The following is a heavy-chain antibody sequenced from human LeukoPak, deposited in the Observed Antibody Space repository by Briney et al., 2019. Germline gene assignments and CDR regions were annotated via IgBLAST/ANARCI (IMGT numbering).Heavy chain of an antibody. D-gene: IGHD3-3*01. V-gene: IGHV6-1*01. CDR3: AREPYYDFWSGYLNY. CDR1: GDSVSSNSAA. CDR2: TYYRSKWYN. J-gene: IGHJ4*02. Sequence: SQTLSLTCAISGDSVSSNSAAWNWIRQSPSRGLEWLGRTYYRSKWYNDYAVSVKSRITINPDTTKNQFSLQLNSVTPEDTAVYYCAREPYYDFWSGYLNYWGQGTLVTVSS.